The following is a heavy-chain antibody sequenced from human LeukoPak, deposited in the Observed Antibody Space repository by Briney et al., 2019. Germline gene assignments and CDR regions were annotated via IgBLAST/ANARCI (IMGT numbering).Heavy chain of an antibody. D-gene: IGHD3-10*01. Sequence: ASVKVSCKASGYTFTSYAISWLRQAPGQGLEWMGWISGYNGNTNYAQKLQGRVTMTTDTSTNTAYMELRSLRSDDTAVHYCARLLLWFGELLPVYFDYWGQGTLVTVSS. CDR2: ISGYNGNT. CDR1: GYTFTSYA. V-gene: IGHV1-18*01. J-gene: IGHJ4*02. CDR3: ARLLLWFGELLPVYFDY.